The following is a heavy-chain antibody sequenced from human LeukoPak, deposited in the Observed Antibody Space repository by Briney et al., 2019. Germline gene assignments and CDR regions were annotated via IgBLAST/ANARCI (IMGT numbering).Heavy chain of an antibody. J-gene: IGHJ4*02. V-gene: IGHV1-24*01. CDR2: FDPEDGET. CDR3: ATDTHGFGEFVYFDY. Sequence: ASVKVSCKVSGYTLTELSMHWVRQAPGKGLEWMGGFDPEDGETIYTQKFQGRVTVTEDTSTDTAYMELSSLRSEDTAVYYCATDTHGFGEFVYFDYWGQGTLVTVSS. D-gene: IGHD3-10*01. CDR1: GYTLTELS.